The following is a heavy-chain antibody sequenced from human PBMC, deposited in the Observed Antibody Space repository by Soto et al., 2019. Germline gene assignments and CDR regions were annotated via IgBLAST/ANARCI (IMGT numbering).Heavy chain of an antibody. CDR2: INHSGST. J-gene: IGHJ4*02. D-gene: IGHD1-26*01. V-gene: IGHV4-34*10. Sequence: SETLSLTCAVYGGSFSGYYWSWIRQPPPKGLEWIGEINHSGSTNYNPSLKSRINISVDTSKNKITLKLSSLTAADTAVYYCAGIPLPHYFDYWGQGTLVTVSS. CDR1: GGSFSGYY. CDR3: AGIPLPHYFDY.